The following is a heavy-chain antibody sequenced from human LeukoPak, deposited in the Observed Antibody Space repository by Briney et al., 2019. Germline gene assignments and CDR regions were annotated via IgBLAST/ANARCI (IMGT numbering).Heavy chain of an antibody. J-gene: IGHJ4*02. CDR3: ARVSSYGDSHY. Sequence: SETLSLTCTVSGGSISSSSYYWGWIRQPPGKGLEWIGSIYYSGSTYYNPSLKSRVTISVDTSKNQFSLKLSSVTAADTAVYYCARVSSYGDSHYWGQGTLVTVSS. V-gene: IGHV4-39*07. CDR1: GGSISSSSYY. D-gene: IGHD4-17*01. CDR2: IYYSGST.